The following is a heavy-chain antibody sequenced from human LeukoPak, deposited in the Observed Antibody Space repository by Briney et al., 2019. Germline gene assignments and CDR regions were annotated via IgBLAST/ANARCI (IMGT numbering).Heavy chain of an antibody. D-gene: IGHD6-19*01. J-gene: IGHJ4*02. Sequence: SESLSLTCAVYGGSFSSYYWSWIRQPPGKGLEWIGEINHSGSTNYNPSLKSRVTISVDTSKNQFSLKLSSVTAADTAVYYCARAAYSSGRSDYWGQGTLVTVSS. CDR2: INHSGST. V-gene: IGHV4-34*01. CDR1: GGSFSSYY. CDR3: ARAAYSSGRSDY.